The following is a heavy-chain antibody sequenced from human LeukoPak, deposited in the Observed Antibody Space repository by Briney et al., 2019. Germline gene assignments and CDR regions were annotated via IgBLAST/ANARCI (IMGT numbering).Heavy chain of an antibody. D-gene: IGHD5-18*01. CDR1: GFTFSSYA. J-gene: IGHJ4*02. Sequence: PGGSLRLSCAASGFTFSSYAMSWVRQPPGKGLEWVSAISGSGGTTYYADSVKGRFTISRDNSKNTLCLQMNSLRAEDTAVYYCAKGGHDSYGTYFDYWGQGTLVTVSS. CDR2: ISGSGGTT. V-gene: IGHV3-23*01. CDR3: AKGGHDSYGTYFDY.